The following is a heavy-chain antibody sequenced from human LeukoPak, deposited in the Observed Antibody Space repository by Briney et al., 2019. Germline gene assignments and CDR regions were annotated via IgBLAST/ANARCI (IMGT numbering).Heavy chain of an antibody. CDR3: ARYVRAFDI. J-gene: IGHJ3*02. D-gene: IGHD3-10*02. Sequence: GGSLRLSCAASGFTFSSYSMNWVRQAPGKGLEWVSYISSSTSAISYADSVKGRFTISTDNAKNSLYLQMNSLRAEDTAVYYCARYVRAFDIWGQGTMVTVSS. CDR1: GFTFSSYS. CDR2: ISSSTSAI. V-gene: IGHV3-48*04.